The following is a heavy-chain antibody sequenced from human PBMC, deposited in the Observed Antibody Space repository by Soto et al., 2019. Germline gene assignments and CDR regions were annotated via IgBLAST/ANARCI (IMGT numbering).Heavy chain of an antibody. CDR2: MSANSGHT. CDR1: GYTFTSYD. D-gene: IGHD3-9*01. J-gene: IGHJ5*02. CDR3: ERGGGFLTGFAYIWFEP. V-gene: IGHV1-8*01. Sequence: QVQLVQSGAEVKKPGASVKVSCKASGYTFTSYDINWVRQATGEGLEWKGWMSANSGHTGYAQKFRGRLTMTRNTSTSTAYMELSSLRSEDTAVYYCERGGGFLTGFAYIWFEPWGQGTLVTVSS.